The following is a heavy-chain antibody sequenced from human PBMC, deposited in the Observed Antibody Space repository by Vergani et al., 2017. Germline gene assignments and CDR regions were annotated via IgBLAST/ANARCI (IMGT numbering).Heavy chain of an antibody. CDR2: ISSSSSYT. J-gene: IGHJ4*02. D-gene: IGHD3-10*01. Sequence: QVQLVESGGGVVQPGRSLRLSCAASGFTFSDYYMSWIRQAPGKGLEWVSYISSSSSYTNYADSVKGRFTISRDNAKNSLYLQMNSLSAEDTAVYYCARAAIVGGNIPNPLYYWGQGTLVTVSS. CDR3: ARAAIVGGNIPNPLYY. V-gene: IGHV3-11*06. CDR1: GFTFSDYY.